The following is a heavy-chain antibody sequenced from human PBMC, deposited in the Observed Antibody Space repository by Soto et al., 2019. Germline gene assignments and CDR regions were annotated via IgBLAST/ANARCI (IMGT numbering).Heavy chain of an antibody. CDR3: AKDLRVAATDHYFDY. CDR2: ISGSGSTT. CDR1: GVTCSSYA. Sequence: PGGSLRLSCAASGVTCSSYAGGWVRQAQGKGLEWVSTISGSGSTTYYADFVKGRFTISRDNSKNTLYLQMNSLRAEDTALYYCAKDLRVAATDHYFDYWGQGTLVTVSS. J-gene: IGHJ4*02. V-gene: IGHV3-23*01. D-gene: IGHD2-15*01.